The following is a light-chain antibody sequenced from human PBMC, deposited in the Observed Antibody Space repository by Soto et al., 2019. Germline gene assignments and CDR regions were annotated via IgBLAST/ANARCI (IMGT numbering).Light chain of an antibody. CDR1: MRDVGAYNL. J-gene: IGLJ3*02. V-gene: IGLV2-14*01. CDR3: SAYTAGSTLV. CDR2: EVR. Sequence: QSALTQPASVSGSAGQSITISCSGTMRDVGAYNLVSWYQQHPGTAPKLIIYEVRNRPSGISSRFSGSRSGNTASLTISGLQSEEEGDYYCSAYTAGSTLVFGGGTKVTVL.